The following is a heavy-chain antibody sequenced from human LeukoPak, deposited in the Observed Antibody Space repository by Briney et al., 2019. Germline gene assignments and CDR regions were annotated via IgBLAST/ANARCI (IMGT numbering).Heavy chain of an antibody. CDR3: ARPMVRGVYDH. CDR1: GFTFSTYA. D-gene: IGHD3-10*01. CDR2: INTDGSST. J-gene: IGHJ5*02. V-gene: IGHV3-74*01. Sequence: PGRSLRLSCAASGFTFSTYAMHWVRQAPGKGLVWVSRINTDGSSTSYADSVKSRFTISRDNAKNTLYLQMNSLRAEDTAVYYCARPMVRGVYDHWGQGTLVTVSS.